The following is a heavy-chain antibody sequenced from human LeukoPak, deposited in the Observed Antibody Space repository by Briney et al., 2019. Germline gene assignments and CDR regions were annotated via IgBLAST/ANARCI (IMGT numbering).Heavy chain of an antibody. CDR1: GGTFSSYA. D-gene: IGHD2-21*01. CDR2: IIPIFGRT. J-gene: IGHJ4*02. Sequence: GSSVKVSCKASGGTFSSYAISWVRQAPGQGLEWRGRIIPIFGRTNYAQKFQGRVTITTDESTSTAYMELSSLRSEDTAVYYCARAPLQLVTHNYFEYWGQGTLVTVSS. V-gene: IGHV1-69*05. CDR3: ARAPLQLVTHNYFEY.